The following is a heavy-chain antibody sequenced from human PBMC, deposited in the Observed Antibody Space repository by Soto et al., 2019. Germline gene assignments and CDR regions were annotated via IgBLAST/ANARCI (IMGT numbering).Heavy chain of an antibody. D-gene: IGHD6-19*01. Sequence: EVQLVETGGGLIQPGGSLRLSCAASGFTVGSNYMSWVGQAPGKGLGWVSVIYSGGSTYYADSVKGRFTISRDNSKNTLYLQMNSLRAEDTAVYYCARARDSSGWYMGAFDIWGQGTMVTVSS. CDR2: IYSGGST. CDR3: ARARDSSGWYMGAFDI. CDR1: GFTVGSNY. V-gene: IGHV3-53*02. J-gene: IGHJ3*02.